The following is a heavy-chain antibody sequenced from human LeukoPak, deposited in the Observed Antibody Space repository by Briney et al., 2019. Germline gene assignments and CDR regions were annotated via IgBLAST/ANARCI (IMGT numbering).Heavy chain of an antibody. Sequence: ASVKVSCKASGGTFSSYAISWVRQAPGQGLEWMGRIIPIFGTANYAQKFQGRVTITTDESTSTAYMELRSLRSADTAVYYCARSIGRSSGYLYFDYWGQGTLVTVSS. CDR2: IIPIFGTA. D-gene: IGHD3-22*01. CDR1: GGTFSSYA. J-gene: IGHJ4*02. V-gene: IGHV1-69*05. CDR3: ARSIGRSSGYLYFDY.